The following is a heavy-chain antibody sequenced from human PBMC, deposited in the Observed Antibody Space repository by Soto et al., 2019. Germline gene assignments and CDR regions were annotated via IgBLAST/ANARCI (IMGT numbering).Heavy chain of an antibody. CDR3: ARSVFP. V-gene: IGHV4-59*06. CDR2: IYYIGST. CDR1: GGSISSYY. J-gene: IGHJ5*02. Sequence: ASETLSLTCTVSGGSISSYYWSRIRQHPGKGLEWIGYIYYIGSTYYNPSLKSRVTISLDTSKNQFSLRLSSVTAADTAVYYCARSVFPWGQGTLVTVSS.